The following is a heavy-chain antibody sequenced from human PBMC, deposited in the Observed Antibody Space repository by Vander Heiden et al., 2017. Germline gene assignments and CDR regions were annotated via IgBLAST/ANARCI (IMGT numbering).Heavy chain of an antibody. Sequence: QVQLQESGPGLVKPSQTLFLTCTVSGGSISSGGYYWSWIRQHPGKGLEWIGYIYYSGSTNYNPSLKSRVTISVDTSKNQFSLKLSSVTAADTAVYYCARDGAGEMATIYDYWGQGTLVTVSS. CDR2: IYYSGST. J-gene: IGHJ4*02. CDR3: ARDGAGEMATIYDY. D-gene: IGHD5-12*01. CDR1: GGSISSGGYY. V-gene: IGHV4-31*03.